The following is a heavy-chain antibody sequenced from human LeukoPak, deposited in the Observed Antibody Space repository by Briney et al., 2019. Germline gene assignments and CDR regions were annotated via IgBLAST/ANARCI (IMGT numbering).Heavy chain of an antibody. J-gene: IGHJ4*02. CDR1: GFTFSSYW. V-gene: IGHV4-34*01. D-gene: IGHD2-15*01. CDR2: INHSGST. Sequence: PGGSLRLSCAASGFTFSSYWMHWIRQPPGKGLEWIGEINHSGSTNYNPSLKSRVTISVDTSKNQFSLKLSSVTAADTAVYYCARGLSAIVYWGQGTLVTVSS. CDR3: ARGLSAIVY.